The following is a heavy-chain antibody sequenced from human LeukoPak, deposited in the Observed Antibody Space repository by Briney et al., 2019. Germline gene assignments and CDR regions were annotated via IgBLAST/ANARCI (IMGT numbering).Heavy chain of an antibody. V-gene: IGHV3-11*01. J-gene: IGHJ5*02. CDR2: ISSSGSTI. D-gene: IGHD3-10*01. CDR1: GFTFSDYD. CDR3: ARELGRVVRVPSAP. Sequence: GGSLRLSCAASGFTFSDYDMSWIRQAPGKGLEWVSYISSSGSTIYYADSVKGRFTISRDNAKNSLYLQMNSLRAEDTAVYYCARELGRVVRVPSAPWGQGSLVTVSS.